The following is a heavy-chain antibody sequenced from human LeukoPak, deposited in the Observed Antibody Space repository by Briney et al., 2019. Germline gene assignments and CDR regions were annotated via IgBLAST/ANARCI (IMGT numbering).Heavy chain of an antibody. J-gene: IGHJ4*02. CDR1: GFTFSSYW. Sequence: GGSLRLSCAASGFTFSSYWMHWVRQAPGKGLVWVSRINSDGSSTSYADSVRGRFSISRDNAKNTLYLQMNSLRAEDTAVYYCAKWYSSGWYLSFDYWGQGTLVTVSS. D-gene: IGHD6-19*01. V-gene: IGHV3-74*01. CDR2: INSDGSST. CDR3: AKWYSSGWYLSFDY.